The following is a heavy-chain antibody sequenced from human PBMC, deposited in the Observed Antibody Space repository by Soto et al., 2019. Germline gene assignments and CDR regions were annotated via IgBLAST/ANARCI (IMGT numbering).Heavy chain of an antibody. V-gene: IGHV1-69*01. CDR1: GGTFSSYA. J-gene: IGHJ6*02. CDR3: ARSQGSSTSLEIYYYYYYGMDV. Sequence: QVPLVQSGAEVKKPGSPVKVSCKASGGTFSSYAISWVRQAPGQGLEWMGGIIPISGTANYAQKFQGRVTITADESTSTAYMELSSLRSEDTAVYYCARSQGSSTSLEIYYYYYYGMDVWGQGTTVTVSS. D-gene: IGHD2-2*01. CDR2: IIPISGTA.